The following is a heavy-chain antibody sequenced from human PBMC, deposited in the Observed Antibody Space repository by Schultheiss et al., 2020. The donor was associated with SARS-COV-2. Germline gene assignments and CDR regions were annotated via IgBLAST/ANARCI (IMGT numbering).Heavy chain of an antibody. D-gene: IGHD1-1*01. J-gene: IGHJ3*02. CDR2: INHSGST. Sequence: SETLSLTCTVSGGSISSYYWGWIRQPPGKGLEWIGEINHSGSTNYNPSLKSRVTISVDTSKNQFSLKLSSVTAADTAVYYCARGDLADWNDNGCAFDIWGQGTMVTVSS. CDR1: GGSISSYY. V-gene: IGHV4-34*01. CDR3: ARGDLADWNDNGCAFDI.